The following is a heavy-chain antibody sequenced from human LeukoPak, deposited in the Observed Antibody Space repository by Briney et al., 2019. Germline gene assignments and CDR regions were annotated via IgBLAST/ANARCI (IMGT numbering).Heavy chain of an antibody. CDR3: ARGGQQPDSSGSLDYYYMDV. Sequence: SETLSLTCAVYGGSFGGYYWSWIRQPPGKGLEWIGEINHSGSTNYNPSLKSRVTISEDTSKNQFSLKLSSVTAADTAVYYCARGGQQPDSSGSLDYYYMDVWGKGTTVTVSS. V-gene: IGHV4-34*01. CDR2: INHSGST. J-gene: IGHJ6*03. D-gene: IGHD6-19*01. CDR1: GGSFGGYY.